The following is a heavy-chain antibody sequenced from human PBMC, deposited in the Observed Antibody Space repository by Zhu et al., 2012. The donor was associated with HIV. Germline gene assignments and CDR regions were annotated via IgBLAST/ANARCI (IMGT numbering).Heavy chain of an antibody. CDR3: ARQNRIAAAGIPFDY. Sequence: QVQLQQWGAGLLKPSETLSLTCAVYGGSFSGYYWSWIRQPPGKGLEWIGEINHSGSTNYNPSLKSRVTISVDTSKNQFSLKLSSVTAADTAVYYCARQNRIAAAGIPFDYWGQGPWSPSPQ. J-gene: IGHJ4*02. CDR1: GGSFSGYY. D-gene: IGHD6-13*01. CDR2: INHSGST. V-gene: IGHV4-34*01.